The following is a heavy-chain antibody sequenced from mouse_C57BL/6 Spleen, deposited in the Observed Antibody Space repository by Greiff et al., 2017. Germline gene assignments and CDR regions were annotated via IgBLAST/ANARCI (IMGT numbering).Heavy chain of an antibody. CDR3: TTPYYGSTHWYVDV. V-gene: IGHV14-4*01. CDR2: LDPENGDT. D-gene: IGHD1-1*01. CDR1: GFNIKDDY. J-gene: IGHJ1*03. Sequence: VQLQQSGAELVRPGASVKLSCTASGFNIKDDYMHWVKQRPEQGLEWIGWLDPENGDTEYASKFQGEATITADTSSNTAYLQLSSLTSEDTAVYYCTTPYYGSTHWYVDVWGTGTTVTVSS.